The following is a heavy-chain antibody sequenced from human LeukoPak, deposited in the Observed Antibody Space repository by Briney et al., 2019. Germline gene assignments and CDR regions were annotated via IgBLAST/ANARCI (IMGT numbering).Heavy chain of an antibody. J-gene: IGHJ6*03. V-gene: IGHV3-23*01. Sequence: GGSLRLSCAASGITFSSYAMSWVRQAPGKGLECVSAISGSGGSTYYADSVKGRFTISRDNSKNTLYLQMNSLRAEDTAVYYCAKDSLSMAIFGVVNYMDVWDKGTTVTVSS. CDR2: ISGSGGST. D-gene: IGHD3-3*01. CDR3: AKDSLSMAIFGVVNYMDV. CDR1: GITFSSYA.